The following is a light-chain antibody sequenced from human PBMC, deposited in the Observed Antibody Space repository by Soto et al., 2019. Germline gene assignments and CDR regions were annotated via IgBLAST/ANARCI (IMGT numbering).Light chain of an antibody. J-gene: IGKJ2*01. Sequence: DIPMAQSPSSLSASVGDRVTITCRASQSISSSLNWYQQTPGKAPKLLIYAASNLQSGVPSRFSGSGSGTEFTLTISSLQPDDFATYYCQQYNRLYPFGQGTKLEI. CDR1: QSISSS. CDR3: QQYNRLYP. CDR2: AAS. V-gene: IGKV1-39*01.